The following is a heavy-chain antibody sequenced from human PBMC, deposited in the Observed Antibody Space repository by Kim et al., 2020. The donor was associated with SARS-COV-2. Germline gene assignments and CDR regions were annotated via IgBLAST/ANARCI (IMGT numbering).Heavy chain of an antibody. CDR2: IISRGSNT. J-gene: IGHJ4*02. Sequence: GGSLRLSCAASGFTFSDCYMSWIRQAPGKGLEWVSYIISRGSNTYYADSVKGRFTISRDNAKQSLYLQMNSLRAEDTAVYYCARGIDWNAGSADSWGQGT. D-gene: IGHD1-1*01. V-gene: IGHV3-11*01. CDR3: ARGIDWNAGSADS. CDR1: GFTFSDCY.